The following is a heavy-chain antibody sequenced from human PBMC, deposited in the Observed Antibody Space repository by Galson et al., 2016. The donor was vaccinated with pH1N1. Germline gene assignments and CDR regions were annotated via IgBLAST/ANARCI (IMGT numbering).Heavy chain of an antibody. CDR1: GFTFSSYA. CDR2: IRCSGIST. D-gene: IGHD6-13*01. Sequence: SLRLSCAASGFTFSSYAMRWVRQAPGKGLEWVSHIRCSGISTYYADSVKGRFTISRDNSKNTMYLQMNSLRAEDTAIYYCAKDFVRAVQIPESGINDYWGQGTLVTVSS. V-gene: IGHV3-23*01. CDR3: AKDFVRAVQIPESGINDY. J-gene: IGHJ4*02.